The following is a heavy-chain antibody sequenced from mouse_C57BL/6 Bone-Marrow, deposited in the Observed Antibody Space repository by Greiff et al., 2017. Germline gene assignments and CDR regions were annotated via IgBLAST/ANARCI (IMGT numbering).Heavy chain of an antibody. CDR3: ARGGSLEAED. J-gene: IGHJ4*01. V-gene: IGHV1-54*01. CDR1: GYAFTNYS. Sequence: VQLQQSGAELVRPGTSVKVSCKASGYAFTNYSIEWVKQRPGQGLEWIGVINPGSGGTNYNEKFKGKATLTADKSSSTAYMQLSSLTSEVSAVYICARGGSLEAEDWGQGTTVTVSS. CDR2: INPGSGGT.